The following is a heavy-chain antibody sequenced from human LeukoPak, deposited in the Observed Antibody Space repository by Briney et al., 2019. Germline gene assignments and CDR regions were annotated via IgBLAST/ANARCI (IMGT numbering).Heavy chain of an antibody. V-gene: IGHV1-18*01. J-gene: IGHJ1*01. CDR3: ARARHEGGNGEYFQH. Sequence: ASVKVSCKASGYTFTSYGISWVRQAPGQGLEWMGWISAYNGNTNYAQKLQGRVTMTTDTSTSTAYMELRSLRSDDTAVYYCARARHEGGNGEYFQHWGQGTLVTVSS. CDR2: ISAYNGNT. D-gene: IGHD4-23*01. CDR1: GYTFTSYG.